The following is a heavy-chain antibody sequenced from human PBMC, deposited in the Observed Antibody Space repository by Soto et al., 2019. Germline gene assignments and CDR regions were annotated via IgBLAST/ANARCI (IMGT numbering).Heavy chain of an antibody. V-gene: IGHV4-59*08. CDR1: GGSISSYY. J-gene: IGHJ4*02. Sequence: PSETLSLTCTVSGGSISSYYWSWIRQPPGQGLEWIGYIYYSGSTNYNPSLKSRVTISVDTSKNQFSLKLGSVTAADTAVYYCARHKYSSGWYYFDYWGQGTLVTVSS. CDR3: ARHKYSSGWYYFDY. CDR2: IYYSGST. D-gene: IGHD6-19*01.